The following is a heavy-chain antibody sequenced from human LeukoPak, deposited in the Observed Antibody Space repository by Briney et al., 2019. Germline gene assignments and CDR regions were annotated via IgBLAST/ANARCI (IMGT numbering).Heavy chain of an antibody. J-gene: IGHJ6*03. CDR1: GFTFTNNF. Sequence: GGSLRLSCAASGFTFTNNFMSWVRQVPGKGLEWVSVIYSGGSTYYADSVKGRFTISRDNSKNTLYLQMNSLRAEDTAVYYCARDSDSSGWLDYYMDVWGKGTTVTISS. D-gene: IGHD6-19*01. V-gene: IGHV3-53*01. CDR3: ARDSDSSGWLDYYMDV. CDR2: IYSGGST.